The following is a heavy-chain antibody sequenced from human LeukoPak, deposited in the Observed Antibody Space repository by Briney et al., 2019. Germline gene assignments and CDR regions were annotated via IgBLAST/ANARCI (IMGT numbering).Heavy chain of an antibody. CDR3: ARDIGRGDFWSGYYRPFDY. Sequence: ASVKVSCKASGYTFTSYGISWVRQAPGQGLEWMGWISAYNGNTNYAQKLQGRVTMTTDTSTSTAYMELRSLRSDDTAMYYCARDIGRGDFWSGYYRPFDYWGQGTLVTVSS. J-gene: IGHJ4*02. CDR2: ISAYNGNT. D-gene: IGHD3-3*01. CDR1: GYTFTSYG. V-gene: IGHV1-18*01.